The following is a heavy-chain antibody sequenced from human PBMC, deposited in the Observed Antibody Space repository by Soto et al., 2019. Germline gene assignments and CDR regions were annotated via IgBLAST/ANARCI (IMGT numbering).Heavy chain of an antibody. J-gene: IGHJ5*02. Sequence: GGSLRLSCAAPGFTFSSFAMSWVRQAPGKGLEWVSAISDSGSSKYYADSVKGRFTISRDNSKDILYLQMNSLRAEDTALYYCARDRRSDRGNWFGPWGQGIPVTVSS. CDR1: GFTFSSFA. CDR2: ISDSGSSK. D-gene: IGHD2-15*01. V-gene: IGHV3-23*01. CDR3: ARDRRSDRGNWFGP.